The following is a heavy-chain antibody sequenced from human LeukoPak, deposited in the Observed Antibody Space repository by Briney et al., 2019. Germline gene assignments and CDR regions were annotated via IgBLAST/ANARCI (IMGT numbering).Heavy chain of an antibody. J-gene: IGHJ4*02. V-gene: IGHV3-30*04. CDR1: GFTFSNYA. CDR2: ISFDGNNK. CDR3: AKGSDSGTYFDY. D-gene: IGHD1-26*01. Sequence: GGSLRLSCTASGFTFSNYAIHWVRQAPGKGLEGVAVISFDGNNKYYADSVKGRFTVSRDNSKDTLYVQMNSLRAEDTALYYCAKGSDSGTYFDYWGQGTLVTVSS.